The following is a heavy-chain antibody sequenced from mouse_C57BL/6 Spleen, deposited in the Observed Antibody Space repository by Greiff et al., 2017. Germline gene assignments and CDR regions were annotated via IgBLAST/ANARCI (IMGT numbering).Heavy chain of an antibody. CDR1: GYTFTSYW. J-gene: IGHJ2*01. V-gene: IGHV1-72*01. Sequence: VQLQQPGAELVKPGASVKLSCKASGYTFTSYWMHWVKQRPGRGLEWIGRIDPNSGGTKYNEKFKSKATLTVDKPSSTAYMQLSSLTSEDSAVYYCARSITTVGAKGWYYFDYWGQGTTLTVSS. CDR2: IDPNSGGT. CDR3: ARSITTVGAKGWYYFDY. D-gene: IGHD1-1*01.